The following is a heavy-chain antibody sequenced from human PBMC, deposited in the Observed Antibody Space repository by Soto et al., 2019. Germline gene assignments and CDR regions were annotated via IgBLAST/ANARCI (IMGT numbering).Heavy chain of an antibody. CDR2: INPNSGNT. CDR1: GYTFTGFF. Sequence: QVQLVQSGAEVKKPGASVKVSCKASGYTFTGFFIHWVRQAPGQGLEWMGWINPNSGNTGYAQKFQGRVTMTRNTSISTAYMELSSLRSEDTAVYYCARAVAGPSDWFDPWGQGTLVTVSS. J-gene: IGHJ5*02. V-gene: IGHV1-8*02. CDR3: ARAVAGPSDWFDP. D-gene: IGHD6-19*01.